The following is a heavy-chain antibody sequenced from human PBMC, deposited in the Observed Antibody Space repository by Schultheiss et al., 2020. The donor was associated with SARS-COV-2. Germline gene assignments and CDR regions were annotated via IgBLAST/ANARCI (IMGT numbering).Heavy chain of an antibody. CDR2: ISYDGSNK. D-gene: IGHD3-10*02. CDR3: ARDPLFGPYYYYGMDV. CDR1: GFTFSSYA. Sequence: GGSLRLSCAASGFTFSSYAMHWVRQAPGKGLEWVAVISYDGSNKYYADSVKGRFTISRDNSKNTLYLQMNSLRAEDTAVYYCARDPLFGPYYYYGMDVWGQGTTVTVS. J-gene: IGHJ6*02. V-gene: IGHV3-30-3*01.